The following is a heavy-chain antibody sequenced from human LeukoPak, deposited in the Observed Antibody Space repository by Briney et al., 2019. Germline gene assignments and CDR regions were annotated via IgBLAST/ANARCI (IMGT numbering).Heavy chain of an antibody. CDR2: INHSGST. Sequence: ASETLSLTCAVYGGSFSGYYWSWIRQPPGKGLEWIGEINHSGSTNYNPSLKSRVTLSLDTSKNQFSLKLSSVTAADTAVYYCARNIAVTGTYSYSDYWGQGTLVTVSS. CDR1: GGSFSGYY. D-gene: IGHD6-19*01. V-gene: IGHV4-34*01. J-gene: IGHJ4*02. CDR3: ARNIAVTGTYSYSDY.